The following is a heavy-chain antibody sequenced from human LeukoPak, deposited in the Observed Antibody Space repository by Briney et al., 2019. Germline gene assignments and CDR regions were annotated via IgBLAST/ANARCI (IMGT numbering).Heavy chain of an antibody. D-gene: IGHD3-3*01. CDR1: GYSISSGYY. J-gene: IGHJ4*02. V-gene: IGHV4-38-2*01. CDR3: ARSTSYYDFWSGYSSFDY. Sequence: PSETLSLTCAVSGYSISSGYYWGWIRQPPGKGLEWIGSIYHSGSTYYNPSLKSRVTISVDTSKNQFSPKLSSVTAADTAVYYCARSTSYYDFWSGYSSFDYWGQGTLVTVSS. CDR2: IYHSGST.